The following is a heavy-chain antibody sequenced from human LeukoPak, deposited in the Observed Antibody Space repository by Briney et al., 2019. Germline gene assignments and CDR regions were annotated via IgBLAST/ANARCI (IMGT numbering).Heavy chain of an antibody. CDR1: GFSFGSWS. CDR3: ERELTGAFAF. J-gene: IGHJ4*02. V-gene: IGHV3-21*01. D-gene: IGHD3-9*01. CDR2: VSGTSYDI. Sequence: GGSLRLSCEASGFSFGSWSMYWVRQAPGKGLEWVSSVSGTSYDIYYSDSVKGRFRISRDNAKNLLYLQMDSLTLADTAVYYCERELTGAFAFWGRGTRVTVSA.